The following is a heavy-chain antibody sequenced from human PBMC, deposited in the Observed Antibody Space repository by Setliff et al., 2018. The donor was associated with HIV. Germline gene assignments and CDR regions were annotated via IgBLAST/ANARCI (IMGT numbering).Heavy chain of an antibody. CDR1: GYTFSTNA. J-gene: IGHJ5*02. D-gene: IGHD2-2*01. CDR2: INAGDDNT. CDR3: ARGSYYCSPTTCFHNYFDP. Sequence: ASVKVSCKAFGYTFSTNAIHWVRQAPGQRLEWMGYINAGDDNTRYSEKFQGRVTITRDTSANTAYMELSSLRSDDTAVYYCARGSYYCSPTTCFHNYFDPWGLGTLVTVSS. V-gene: IGHV1-3*01.